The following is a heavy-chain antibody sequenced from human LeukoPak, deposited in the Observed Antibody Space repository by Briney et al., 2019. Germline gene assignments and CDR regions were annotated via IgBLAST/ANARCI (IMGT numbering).Heavy chain of an antibody. CDR1: GFTFSSYW. CDR2: IKQDGSEK. D-gene: IGHD6-6*01. Sequence: PGGPLRLSCAASGFTFSSYWMSWVRQAPGKGLEWVANIKQDGSEKYYVDSVKGRFTISRDNAKNSLYLQMNSLRAEDTAVYYCARDSIRAARPSAFDIWGQGTMVTFSS. J-gene: IGHJ3*02. CDR3: ARDSIRAARPSAFDI. V-gene: IGHV3-7*01.